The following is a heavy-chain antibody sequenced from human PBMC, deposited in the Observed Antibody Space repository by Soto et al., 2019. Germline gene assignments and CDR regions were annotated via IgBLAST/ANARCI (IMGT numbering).Heavy chain of an antibody. J-gene: IGHJ6*02. V-gene: IGHV4-31*03. CDR1: GGSISSGGYY. D-gene: IGHD3-3*01. CDR2: IYYSGST. CDR3: ARVPTWSGYLFRYYYGMDV. Sequence: QVQLQESGPGLVKPSQTLSLTCTVSGGSISSGGYYWSWIRQHPGKGLEWIGYIYYSGSTYYNPSLKSRVTISVDTSKNQFSLKLSSVTAADTAVYYCARVPTWSGYLFRYYYGMDVWGQGTTATVSS.